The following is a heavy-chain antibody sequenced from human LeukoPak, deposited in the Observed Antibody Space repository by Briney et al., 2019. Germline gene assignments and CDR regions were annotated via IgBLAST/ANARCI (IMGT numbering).Heavy chain of an antibody. J-gene: IGHJ6*03. CDR2: IYSGGST. CDR3: ARGGVNDFWSGYYTGIGDYYYMDV. CDR1: GFTVSSNY. D-gene: IGHD3-3*01. V-gene: IGHV3-53*01. Sequence: GGSLRLSCAASGFTVSSNYMSWVRQAPGMGLEWVSVIYSGGSTYYADSVKGRFTISRDNSKNTLYLQMNSLRAEDTAVYYCARGGVNDFWSGYYTGIGDYYYMDVWGKGTTVTVSS.